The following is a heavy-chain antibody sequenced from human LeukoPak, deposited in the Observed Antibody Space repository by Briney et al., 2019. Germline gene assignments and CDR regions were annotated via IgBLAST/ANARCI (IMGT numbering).Heavy chain of an antibody. CDR2: IGHTGSIT. J-gene: IGHJ1*01. Sequence: GGSLRLSCVGSGFTFGSYSMNWVRQAPGEGLEWVSYIGHTGSITDYADSVKGRFTISRDNAKNSLYLQMNTLRAEDTAVYYCVRDGAVVTSGSYPWRYFQYWGQGTLVTVSS. CDR1: GFTFGSYS. CDR3: VRDGAVVTSGSYPWRYFQY. V-gene: IGHV3-48*04. D-gene: IGHD3-10*01.